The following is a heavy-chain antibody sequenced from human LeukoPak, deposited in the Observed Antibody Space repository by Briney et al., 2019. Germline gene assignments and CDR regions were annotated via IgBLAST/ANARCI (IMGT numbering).Heavy chain of an antibody. CDR3: ARGPYYYDSSGYYLFDY. CDR2: IWYDRSNK. D-gene: IGHD3-22*01. Sequence: GGSLRLSCAASGFTFSSYGMHWVRQAPGKGLVRVAVIWYDRSNKYYADSVKGRFTIFRDNSKNTLYLQMNGLRAEDTAVYYCARGPYYYDSSGYYLFDYWGQGTLVTVSS. V-gene: IGHV3-33*01. J-gene: IGHJ4*02. CDR1: GFTFSSYG.